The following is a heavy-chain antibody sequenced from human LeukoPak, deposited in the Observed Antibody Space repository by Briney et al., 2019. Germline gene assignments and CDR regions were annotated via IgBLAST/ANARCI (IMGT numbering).Heavy chain of an antibody. CDR1: GFTFSNYW. Sequence: GGSLSLSCAASGFTFSNYWVLWVRQAPGKGLEWVANIKQDESEKYYLDSVKGRFTISRDNAKNSLYLQMNSLRAEDSAVYHCARVSPTNYYFDFWGRGTLVTVSS. D-gene: IGHD1-1*01. J-gene: IGHJ4*02. V-gene: IGHV3-7*01. CDR3: ARVSPTNYYFDF. CDR2: IKQDESEK.